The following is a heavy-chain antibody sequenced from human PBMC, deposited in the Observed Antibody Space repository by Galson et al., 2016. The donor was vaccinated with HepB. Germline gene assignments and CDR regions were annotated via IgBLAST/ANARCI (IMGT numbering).Heavy chain of an antibody. CDR1: GFSLSTSGLC. D-gene: IGHD2-2*01. CDR2: IDWDDDK. Sequence: PALVKPTQTLTLPCTFSGFSLSTSGLCVSWIRQPPGTALEWLALIDWDDDKYYSTSLKTRLTIPKDTSKNQVVLTMTNMDPVDTATYYCARTEYSSTGHRAFDIWGQGTVVTVSS. CDR3: ARTEYSSTGHRAFDI. V-gene: IGHV2-70*01. J-gene: IGHJ3*02.